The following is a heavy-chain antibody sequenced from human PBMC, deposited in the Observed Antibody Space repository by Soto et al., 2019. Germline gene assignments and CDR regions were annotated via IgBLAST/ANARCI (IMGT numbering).Heavy chain of an antibody. Sequence: PSETLSLTCTVSGGSISSGGYYWSWIRQHPGKGLEWIGYIYYSGSTYYNPSLKSRVTISVDTSKNQFSLKLSSVTAADMAVYYCARLEGLATISYYFDFWGPGALVTVSS. V-gene: IGHV4-31*03. D-gene: IGHD3-9*01. CDR3: ARLEGLATISYYFDF. J-gene: IGHJ4*02. CDR2: IYYSGST. CDR1: GGSISSGGYY.